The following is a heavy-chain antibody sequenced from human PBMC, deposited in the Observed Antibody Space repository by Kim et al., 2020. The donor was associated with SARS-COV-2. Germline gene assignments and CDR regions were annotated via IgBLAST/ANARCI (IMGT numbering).Heavy chain of an antibody. D-gene: IGHD2-2*01. J-gene: IGHJ6*02. CDR1: GYTFTSYY. CDR2: INPSGGST. V-gene: IGHV1-46*01. Sequence: ASVKVSCKASGYTFTSYYMHWVRQAPGQGLEWMGIINPSGGSTSYVQKFQGRVTMTRDTSTSTVYMELSSLRSEDTAVYYCARGPHIVVVRDKGLDVWGQGTTVTVSS. CDR3: ARGPHIVVVRDKGLDV.